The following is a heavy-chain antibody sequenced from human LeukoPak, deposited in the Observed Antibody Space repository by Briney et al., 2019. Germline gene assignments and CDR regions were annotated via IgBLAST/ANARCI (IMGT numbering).Heavy chain of an antibody. D-gene: IGHD2-15*01. V-gene: IGHV1-18*01. J-gene: IGHJ4*02. CDR1: GYTFTNYG. CDR3: ARVAPNRRYCSGGSCLNYFDY. CDR2: ISGYNGNT. Sequence: GASVKVSCKAVGYTFTNYGISWVRQDPGQGLEWMGWISGYNGNTNYAQKLQGRVTMTTDTSTSTAYMELRSLRSDDTAVYYCARVAPNRRYCSGGSCLNYFDYWGQGTLVTVSS.